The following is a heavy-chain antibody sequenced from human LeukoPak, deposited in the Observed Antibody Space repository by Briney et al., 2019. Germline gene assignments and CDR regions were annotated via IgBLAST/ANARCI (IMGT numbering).Heavy chain of an antibody. D-gene: IGHD6-13*01. CDR2: IYASGTT. V-gene: IGHV4-61*02. Sequence: SETLSLTRTVSGGSVSSGRYYWNWIRQPAGKGLEWIGRIYASGTTKYNRSLKSRVNMSIDTSKNQFSLKLSSVTAAGTAVYYCARRGIAGAGYSDSWGQGTLVTVSS. CDR3: ARRGIAGAGYSDS. CDR1: GGSVSSGRYY. J-gene: IGHJ4*02.